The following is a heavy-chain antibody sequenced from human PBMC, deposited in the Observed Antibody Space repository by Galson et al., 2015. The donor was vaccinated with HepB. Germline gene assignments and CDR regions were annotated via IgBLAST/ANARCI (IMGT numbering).Heavy chain of an antibody. CDR2: INPNSGGT. Sequence: SVKVSCKASGYTFTGYYMHWVRQAPGQGLEWMGWINPNSGGTNYAQKFQGRVTMTRDTSISTAYMELSRLRSDDTAVYYCARERRYSSSWSPGYFDLWGRGTLVTVSS. CDR1: GYTFTGYY. D-gene: IGHD6-13*01. J-gene: IGHJ2*01. V-gene: IGHV1-2*02. CDR3: ARERRYSSSWSPGYFDL.